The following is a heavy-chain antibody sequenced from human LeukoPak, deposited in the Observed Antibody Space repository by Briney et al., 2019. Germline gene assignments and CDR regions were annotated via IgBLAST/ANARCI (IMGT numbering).Heavy chain of an antibody. CDR2: ISAYNGDT. V-gene: IGHV1-18*01. Sequence: GASVKVSCKASGYTFTSSAITWVRQAPGQGPEWMAWISAYNGDTRYAQTLQGRVTMTTDTSTSTAYMELRSLRFDDTAVYYCARFSLGAAAARFDPWGQGTLVTVSP. CDR3: ARFSLGAAAARFDP. D-gene: IGHD6-13*01. CDR1: GYTFTSSA. J-gene: IGHJ5*02.